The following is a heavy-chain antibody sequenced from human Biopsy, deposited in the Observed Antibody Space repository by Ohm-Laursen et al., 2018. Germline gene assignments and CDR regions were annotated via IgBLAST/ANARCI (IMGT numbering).Heavy chain of an antibody. CDR3: ARRGSGGRSFDY. V-gene: IGHV4-59*08. CDR2: ISNSGNT. J-gene: IGHJ4*02. CDR1: GDSINSSY. Sequence: SDTLSLTWSVSGDSINSSYWSWIRQPPGKGLEWIGFISNSGNTNYNPSLKSRVTISVDMSKNQISLKLGSVTVADTAVFYCARRGSGGRSFDYWGQGSLVTVSS. D-gene: IGHD2-15*01.